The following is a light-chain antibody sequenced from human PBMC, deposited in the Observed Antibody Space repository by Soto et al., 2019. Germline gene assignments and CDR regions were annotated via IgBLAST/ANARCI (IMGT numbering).Light chain of an antibody. Sequence: QAVVTQPPSASGSPGQSVTISCTGTSSDVGDYNYVSWYQQHPGKPPKLIIYEVSKRPSGVPDRFSGSKSGNTASLTVSGLQAEDEADYYCNSYADTNNLVFGGGTKLTVL. J-gene: IGLJ2*01. CDR3: NSYADTNNLV. CDR2: EVS. V-gene: IGLV2-8*01. CDR1: SSDVGDYNY.